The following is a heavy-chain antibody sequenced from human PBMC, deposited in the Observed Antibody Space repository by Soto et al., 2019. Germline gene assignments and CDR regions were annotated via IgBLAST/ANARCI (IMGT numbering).Heavy chain of an antibody. CDR2: IYFSGST. CDR3: ARVEYSGYPRI. V-gene: IGHV4-61*08. CDR1: GGSISSGGYY. J-gene: IGHJ4*02. D-gene: IGHD5-12*01. Sequence: SETLSLTCTVSGGSISSGGYYWSWIRQSPGKRLEWIGYIYFSGSTNYNPSLKSRVTISGDTSRNQFSLKLTSVTAADTAVYYCARVEYSGYPRIWGQGTLVTVSS.